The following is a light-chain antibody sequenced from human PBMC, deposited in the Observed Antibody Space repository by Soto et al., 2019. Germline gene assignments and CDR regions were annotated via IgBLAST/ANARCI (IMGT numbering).Light chain of an antibody. J-gene: IGKJ2*01. CDR2: GAS. CDR3: QQYNNWPLYT. CDR1: QSVSSN. Sequence: EIVMTQSPATLSVSPGDRATLSCRASQSVSSNLAWYQQKPGQAPRLLIYGASTRATGIPARFSDSGSGTEFTLTISSLQSEDFAVYYCQQYNNWPLYTFGQGTKLEIK. V-gene: IGKV3-15*01.